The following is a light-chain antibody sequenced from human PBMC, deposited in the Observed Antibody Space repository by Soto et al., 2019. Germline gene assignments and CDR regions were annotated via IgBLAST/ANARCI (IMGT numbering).Light chain of an antibody. CDR3: QHSYSTPRT. Sequence: DIQMTQSPSSLSASVGDRVTITCRASQSISTSLNWYQQKVGKAPKLLIYAASSLHRGVPSRFSVSGSGTDFTLAISSLQPKDFATDYCQHSYSTPRTFGQGTKLEIK. CDR1: QSISTS. J-gene: IGKJ2*02. CDR2: AAS. V-gene: IGKV1-39*01.